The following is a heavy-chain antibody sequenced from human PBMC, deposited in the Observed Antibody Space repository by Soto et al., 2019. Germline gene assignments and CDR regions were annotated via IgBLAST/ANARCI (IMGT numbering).Heavy chain of an antibody. CDR2: IYHSGDT. D-gene: IGHD1-26*01. CDR1: GDSISNTNW. Sequence: SETLSVTCAVSGDSISNTNWWSLVRQPPGKGLEWIGEIYHSGDTNYNPSLKSRVILSVDKSKNQFFLKVNSVTAADTAVYYCARMERQEQRATWGRGILVTASS. J-gene: IGHJ5*02. V-gene: IGHV4-4*02. CDR3: ARMERQEQRAT.